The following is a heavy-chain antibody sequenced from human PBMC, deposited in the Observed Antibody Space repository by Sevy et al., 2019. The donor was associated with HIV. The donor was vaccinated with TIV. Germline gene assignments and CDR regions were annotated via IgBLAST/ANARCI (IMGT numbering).Heavy chain of an antibody. CDR3: AREGCTRPHDY. V-gene: IGHV3-23*01. CDR2: LSFGCGKI. J-gene: IGHJ4*02. Sequence: GESLKISCAVSGFNFNIYSMSWVRQAPGKGLGRVSTLSFGCGKINYADSVKGRFIISRDDSKNTLYLQMNSLRAEDTAVYFCAREGCTRPHDYWGQGTLVTVSS. CDR1: GFNFNIYS. D-gene: IGHD2-8*01.